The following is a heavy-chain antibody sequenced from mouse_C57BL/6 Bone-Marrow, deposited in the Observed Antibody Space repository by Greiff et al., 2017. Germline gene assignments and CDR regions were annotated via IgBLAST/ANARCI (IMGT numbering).Heavy chain of an antibody. V-gene: IGHV5-6*01. CDR1: GFTFSSYG. J-gene: IGHJ1*03. CDR2: ISSGGSYT. CDR3: ARYRTGTYFDV. D-gene: IGHD4-1*01. Sequence: EVHLVESGGDLVKPGGSLKLSCAASGFTFSSYGMSWVRQTPDKRLEWVATISSGGSYTYYPDSVKGRFTISRDNAKNTLYLQMSSLKSEDTAMYYCARYRTGTYFDVWGTGTTVTVSS.